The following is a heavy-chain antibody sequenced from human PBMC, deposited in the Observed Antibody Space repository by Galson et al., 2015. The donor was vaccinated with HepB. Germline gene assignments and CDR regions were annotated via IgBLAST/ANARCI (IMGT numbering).Heavy chain of an antibody. Sequence: SVKVSCKASGGTFSSYAISWVRRAPGQGLEWMGGIIPIFGTANYAQKFQGRVTITADESTSTAYMELSSLRSEDTAVYYCARVRSEGQLLSTDAFDIWGQGTMVTVSS. CDR3: ARVRSEGQLLSTDAFDI. J-gene: IGHJ3*02. CDR1: GGTFSSYA. CDR2: IIPIFGTA. D-gene: IGHD2-2*01. V-gene: IGHV1-69*13.